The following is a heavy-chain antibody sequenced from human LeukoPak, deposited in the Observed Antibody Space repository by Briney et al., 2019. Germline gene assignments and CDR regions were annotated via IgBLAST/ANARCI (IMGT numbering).Heavy chain of an antibody. CDR3: ARDRGLLTGYDY. D-gene: IGHD2-15*01. Sequence: SVKVPCKASGGTFSSYAISWVRQAPGQGLEWMGGIIPIFGTANYAQKFQGRVTITTDESTSTAYMELSSLRSEDTAVYYCARDRGLLTGYDYWGQGTLVTVSS. V-gene: IGHV1-69*05. CDR1: GGTFSSYA. J-gene: IGHJ4*02. CDR2: IIPIFGTA.